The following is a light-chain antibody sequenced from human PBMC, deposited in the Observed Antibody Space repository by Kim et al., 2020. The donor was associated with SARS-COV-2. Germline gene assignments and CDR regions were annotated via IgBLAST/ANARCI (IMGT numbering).Light chain of an antibody. Sequence: GQRVIISCSGGCSNIESHDVHWHQQLPGAAPKLLIYSSNQRPSGVPDRFSGSKSGTSASLAISGLQSEDEADYYCAAWDDSLSGVVFGGGTQLTVL. CDR2: SSN. J-gene: IGLJ3*02. CDR3: AAWDDSLSGVV. CDR1: CSNIESHD. V-gene: IGLV1-44*01.